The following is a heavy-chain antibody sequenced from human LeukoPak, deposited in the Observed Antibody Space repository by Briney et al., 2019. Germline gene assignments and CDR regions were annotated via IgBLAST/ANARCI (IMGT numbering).Heavy chain of an antibody. J-gene: IGHJ6*02. CDR1: GYTFTSYD. CDR3: ARLRDFWSGYRFYYYGMDV. Sequence: ASVKVSCKASGYTFTSYDINWVRQATGQGLEWMGWMNPNSGNTGYAQKFQGRVTMTRNTSISTAYMELSSLRSEYTAVYYCARLRDFWSGYRFYYYGMDVWGQGTTVTVSS. V-gene: IGHV1-8*01. D-gene: IGHD3-3*01. CDR2: MNPNSGNT.